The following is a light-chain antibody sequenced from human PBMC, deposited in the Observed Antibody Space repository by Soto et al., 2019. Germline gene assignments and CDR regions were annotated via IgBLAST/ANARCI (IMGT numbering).Light chain of an antibody. CDR3: QKYSSVPV. CDR1: QGIRNF. CDR2: AAS. Sequence: DIQMTQSPTSLSASVGDRVTITCRASQGIRNFVAWYQQKPGKPPKLLIYAASTLQSGVPSRFSGSGSGTDFTLTINSRQPEDVATYSCQKYSSVPVFGPGTKVEI. J-gene: IGKJ3*01. V-gene: IGKV1-27*01.